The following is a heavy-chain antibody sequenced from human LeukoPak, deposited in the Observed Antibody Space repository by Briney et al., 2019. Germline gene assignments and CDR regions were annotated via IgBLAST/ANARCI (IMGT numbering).Heavy chain of an antibody. V-gene: IGHV4-4*02. D-gene: IGHD6-13*01. Sequence: SGTLSLTCAVSGGSISSSNWWSWVRQPPGKGLEWIGEIYHSGSTNYNPSLKSRVTISVDTSKNQFSLKLSSVTAADTAVYYCARLLKSRAAALDYWGQGALVTVSS. CDR3: ARLLKSRAAALDY. CDR2: IYHSGST. CDR1: GGSISSSNW. J-gene: IGHJ4*02.